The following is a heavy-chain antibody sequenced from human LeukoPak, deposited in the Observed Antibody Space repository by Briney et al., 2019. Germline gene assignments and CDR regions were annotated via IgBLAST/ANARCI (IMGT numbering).Heavy chain of an antibody. J-gene: IGHJ3*02. Sequence: GGSLRLSCAASGFTFSSYSMHWVRQAPGKGLEYVSAISSNGGSTYYANSVKGRFTISRDNSKNTLYLQMGSLRAEDMAVYYCAGESYYDSSGFDDAFDIWGQGTMVTVSS. CDR1: GFTFSSYS. CDR3: AGESYYDSSGFDDAFDI. V-gene: IGHV3-64*01. CDR2: ISSNGGST. D-gene: IGHD3-22*01.